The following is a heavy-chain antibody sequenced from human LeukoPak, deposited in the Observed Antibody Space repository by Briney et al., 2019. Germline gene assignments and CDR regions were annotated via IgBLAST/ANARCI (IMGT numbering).Heavy chain of an antibody. Sequence: GGSLRLSCAASGFTFDDYAMHWVRQAPGKGLEWVSGISWNSGSIGYADSVKGRFTISRDNAKNSLYLQMNSLRAEDTAVYYCAKLQLERRHDYDAPDYYYYYGMDVWGQGTTVTVSS. V-gene: IGHV3-9*01. CDR2: ISWNSGSI. J-gene: IGHJ6*02. CDR1: GFTFDDYA. CDR3: AKLQLERRHDYDAPDYYYYYGMDV. D-gene: IGHD1-1*01.